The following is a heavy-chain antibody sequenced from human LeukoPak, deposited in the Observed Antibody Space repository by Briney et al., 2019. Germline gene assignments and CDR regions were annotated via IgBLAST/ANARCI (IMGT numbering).Heavy chain of an antibody. D-gene: IGHD1-26*01. J-gene: IGHJ6*03. V-gene: IGHV3-21*04. CDR3: AKEQTGSYVSYYYYMDV. CDR1: GFTFSSYN. Sequence: GGSLRLSCAASGFTFSSYNMNWVRQAPGKGLEWVSSITSSSSYTFYADSVKGRFTISRDNAKDSLYLQMNSLRAEDTAVYYCAKEQTGSYVSYYYYMDVWGKGTTVTVSS. CDR2: ITSSSSYT.